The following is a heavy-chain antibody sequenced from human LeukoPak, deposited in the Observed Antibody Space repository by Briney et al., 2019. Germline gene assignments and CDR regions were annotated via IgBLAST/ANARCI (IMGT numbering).Heavy chain of an antibody. Sequence: PGGSLRLSCAASGFTVSGDNMSWVRQSPAKGLVWVATFHSGGDTYYADSVKGRFTISRDDSQNMVYLQMNNLRVEDTALYYCASFTSSWHPWGQGTPVTVSS. CDR2: FHSGGDT. V-gene: IGHV3-66*01. J-gene: IGHJ1*01. D-gene: IGHD6-13*01. CDR3: ASFTSSWHP. CDR1: GFTVSGDN.